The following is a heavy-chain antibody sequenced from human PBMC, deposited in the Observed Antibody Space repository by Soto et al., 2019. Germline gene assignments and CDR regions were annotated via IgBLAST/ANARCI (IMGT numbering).Heavy chain of an antibody. CDR2: IYYSGST. CDR1: GGSISSYY. CDR3: AGGSGSYIAAGPLY. J-gene: IGHJ4*02. Sequence: KTSETLSLTCTVSGGSISSYYWSWIRQPPGKGLEWIGYIYYSGSTNYNPSLKSRVTISVDTSKNQFSLKLSSVTAADTAVYYCAGGSGSYIAAGPLYWGQGTLVTVSS. V-gene: IGHV4-59*01. D-gene: IGHD3-10*01.